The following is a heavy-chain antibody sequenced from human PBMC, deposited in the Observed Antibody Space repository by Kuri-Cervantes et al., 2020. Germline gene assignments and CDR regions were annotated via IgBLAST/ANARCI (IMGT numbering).Heavy chain of an antibody. D-gene: IGHD2-15*01. Sequence: GESLKISCAASGFTFSSYSMNWVRQAPGKGLEWVSSISSSSYIYYADSVKGRFTISRDNSKNTLYLQMNSLRAEDTAVYYCAKGGKGLYLDYWGQGTLVTVSS. CDR2: ISSSSYI. V-gene: IGHV3-21*01. J-gene: IGHJ4*02. CDR1: GFTFSSYS. CDR3: AKGGKGLYLDY.